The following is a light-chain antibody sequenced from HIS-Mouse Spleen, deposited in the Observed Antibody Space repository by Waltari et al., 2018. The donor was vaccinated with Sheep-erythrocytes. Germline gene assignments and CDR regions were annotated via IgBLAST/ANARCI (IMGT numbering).Light chain of an antibody. CDR2: DVS. J-gene: IGLJ1*01. Sequence: QSALTQPRSVSGSPGQSVTISCTGTSSDVGGYNYVSWYQQHPGKAPKLMIYDVSKRPSGVSDRFSGSNSGNTASLTIYGLQAKDEADYYCCSYAGSYNHVFATGTKVTVL. V-gene: IGLV2-11*01. CDR3: CSYAGSYNHV. CDR1: SSDVGGYNY.